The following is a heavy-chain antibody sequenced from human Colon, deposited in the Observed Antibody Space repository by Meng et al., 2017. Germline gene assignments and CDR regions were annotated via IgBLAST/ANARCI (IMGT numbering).Heavy chain of an antibody. Sequence: LRLSCSVSGGSLTTDAYYWNWVRQPAGRGLEWIGRVFASGSTTYNPALERRATISLDTSKSQFSLKLTSVTAADTAVYYCARESQDYYDSSGDFYFFYFDYWGQGRLVTVSS. CDR3: ARESQDYYDSSGDFYFFYFDY. CDR1: GGSLTTDAYY. D-gene: IGHD3-22*01. CDR2: VFASGST. V-gene: IGHV4-61*02. J-gene: IGHJ4*02.